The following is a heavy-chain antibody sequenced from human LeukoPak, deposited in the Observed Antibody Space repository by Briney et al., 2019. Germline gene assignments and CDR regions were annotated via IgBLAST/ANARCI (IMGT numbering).Heavy chain of an antibody. J-gene: IGHJ4*02. V-gene: IGHV4-61*01. CDR2: FYYSGST. CDR1: GGSVSSGRYY. CDR3: ARGGSYYVLDS. D-gene: IGHD1-26*01. Sequence: PSETLSHTRTVSGGSVSSGRYYWSWIRQPPGKGLEWIGYFYYSGSTNYNPSLKSRVSISVDTSKYQFFMNLSSVTAADTALYYCARGGSYYVLDSWGQGDLVTVSS.